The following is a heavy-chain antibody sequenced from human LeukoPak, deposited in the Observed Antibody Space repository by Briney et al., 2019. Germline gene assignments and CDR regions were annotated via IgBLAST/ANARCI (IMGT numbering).Heavy chain of an antibody. CDR2: IYYSGST. J-gene: IGHJ6*03. Sequence: SETLSLTCTVSGGSISSYYWSWIRQPPGKGLEWIGYIYYSGSTNYNPSLKSLVTISVDTSKNQFSLKLSSVTAADTAVYYCARRGIAAGYYYMDVWGKGTTVTVSS. V-gene: IGHV4-59*01. CDR1: GGSISSYY. CDR3: ARRGIAAGYYYMDV. D-gene: IGHD6-13*01.